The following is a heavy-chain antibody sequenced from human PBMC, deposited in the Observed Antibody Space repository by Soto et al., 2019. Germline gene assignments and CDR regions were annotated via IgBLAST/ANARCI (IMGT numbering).Heavy chain of an antibody. CDR1: GYSFTSYW. V-gene: IGHV5-51*01. CDR2: IYPGDSDT. D-gene: IGHD4-17*01. CDR3: ARSTTADAFDI. J-gene: IGHJ3*02. Sequence: XESLKISCKGSGYSFTSYWIGWVRQMPGKGLEWMGIIYPGDSDTRYSPSFQGQVTISADKSISAAYLQWSSLKASDAAMYYCARSTTADAFDIWGQGQWSPSPQ.